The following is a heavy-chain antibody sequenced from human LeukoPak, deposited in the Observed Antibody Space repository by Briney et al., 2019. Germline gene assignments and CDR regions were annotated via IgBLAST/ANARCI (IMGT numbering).Heavy chain of an antibody. CDR3: ARPIVVVVDAFDI. D-gene: IGHD3-22*01. CDR2: ISGSGGTT. J-gene: IGHJ3*02. CDR1: GFTFSGYG. V-gene: IGHV3-48*04. Sequence: QPGGSLRLSCAASGFTFSGYGMHWVRQAPGKGLEWVSVISGSGGTTYYADSVKGRFTISRDNAKNSLYLQMNSLRAVDTAVYYCARPIVVVVDAFDIWGQGTMVTVSS.